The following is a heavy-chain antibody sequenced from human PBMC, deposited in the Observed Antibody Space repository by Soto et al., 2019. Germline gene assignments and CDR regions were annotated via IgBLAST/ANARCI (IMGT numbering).Heavy chain of an antibody. D-gene: IGHD3-22*01. CDR3: AKSDYYDRSGYRVFDY. V-gene: IGHV3-23*01. Sequence: GGSLRLSCAASGFTFRNSAMSWVRQAPGKGLEWVSGISDNSGSTDYADFVKGRFTISRDNSENTLYLQMNSLRAEDTAIYYCAKSDYYDRSGYRVFDYWGRGMLVTVSS. CDR1: GFTFRNSA. J-gene: IGHJ4*02. CDR2: ISDNSGST.